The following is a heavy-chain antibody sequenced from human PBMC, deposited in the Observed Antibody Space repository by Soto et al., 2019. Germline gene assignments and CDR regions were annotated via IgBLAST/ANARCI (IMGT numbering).Heavy chain of an antibody. Sequence: EVQLVESGGGLVQPGGSLRLSCVASGFTFSTDSMNRVRLAPGKGLEWVAHISTSGATRYYADSVKGRFTISRDNAKTSLYLQMDSLRNEDTAVYYCARFFGSGFDYWGQGTLVTVSS. D-gene: IGHD6-19*01. CDR2: ISTSGATR. CDR1: GFTFSTDS. J-gene: IGHJ4*02. V-gene: IGHV3-48*02. CDR3: ARFFGSGFDY.